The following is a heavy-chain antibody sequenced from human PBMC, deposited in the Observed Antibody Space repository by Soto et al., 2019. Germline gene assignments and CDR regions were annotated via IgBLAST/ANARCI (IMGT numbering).Heavy chain of an antibody. CDR1: GFDFSSFD. V-gene: IGHV3-23*01. J-gene: IGHJ4*02. CDR2: ISATGRYK. CDR3: TSHQIAICDY. Sequence: EVQLQESGGGLVQPGGSLRLSCAASGFDFSSFDMSWVRQAPGKGLEWVSAISATGRYKPYRDSVRGRFTISRDNLRNTVDLQMNSLRPEDTATYHCTSHQIAICDYWGRGTLVTVSS. D-gene: IGHD6-13*01.